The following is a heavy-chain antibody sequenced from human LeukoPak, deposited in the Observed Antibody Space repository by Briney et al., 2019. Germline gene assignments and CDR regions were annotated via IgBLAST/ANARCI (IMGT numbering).Heavy chain of an antibody. D-gene: IGHD6-19*01. CDR1: GGSISSYY. CDR3: ARHLRYIAVAGTGGFDP. CDR2: IYYSGST. V-gene: IGHV4-59*08. Sequence: SETLSLTCTVSGGSISSYYWSWIRQPPGKGLEWIGYIYYSGSTNYNPSLKSRVTISVDTSKNQFSLKLSSVTAADTAVYYCARHLRYIAVAGTGGFDPWGQGTLVTVSS. J-gene: IGHJ5*02.